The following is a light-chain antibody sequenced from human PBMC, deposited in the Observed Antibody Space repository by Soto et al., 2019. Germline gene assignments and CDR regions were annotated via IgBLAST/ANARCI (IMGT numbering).Light chain of an antibody. J-gene: IGKJ3*01. CDR3: QKYNSAPS. Sequence: DIQMTQSPSSLSASVGDRVTITCRASQGISHYLAWYQQKPGKVPKLLIYAASTLQSGVPSRFSGSGSGTDFTLTISSLQPEDVETYYFQKYNSAPSFGHGTKVDIK. CDR2: AAS. V-gene: IGKV1-27*01. CDR1: QGISHY.